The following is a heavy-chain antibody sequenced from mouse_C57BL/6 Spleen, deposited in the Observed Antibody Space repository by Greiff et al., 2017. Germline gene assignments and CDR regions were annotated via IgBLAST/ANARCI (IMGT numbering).Heavy chain of an antibody. CDR1: GYSITSGYY. J-gene: IGHJ2*01. CDR2: ISYDGSN. CDR3: ARETGTGGYFDY. D-gene: IGHD4-1*01. V-gene: IGHV3-6*01. Sequence: EVKLQESGPGLVKPSQSLSLTCSVTGYSITSGYYWNWIRQFPGNKLEWMGYISYDGSNNYNPSLKNRISITRDTSKNQCFLKLNSVTTEDTATYYCARETGTGGYFDYWCQGTTLTVSS.